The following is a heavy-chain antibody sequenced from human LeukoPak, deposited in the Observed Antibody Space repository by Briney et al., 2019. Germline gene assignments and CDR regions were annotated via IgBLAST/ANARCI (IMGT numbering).Heavy chain of an antibody. CDR3: AREGIAVAGTTYYFDY. D-gene: IGHD6-19*01. V-gene: IGHV6-1*01. CDR2: TYYRSKWYN. CDR1: GDSVSSNSAA. J-gene: IGHJ4*02. Sequence: SQTPSLTCAISGDSVSSNSAAWNWIRQSPSRGLEWLGRTYYRSKWYNDYAVSVKSRITINPDTSKNQFSLQLNSVTPEDTAVYYCAREGIAVAGTTYYFDYWGQGTLVTVSS.